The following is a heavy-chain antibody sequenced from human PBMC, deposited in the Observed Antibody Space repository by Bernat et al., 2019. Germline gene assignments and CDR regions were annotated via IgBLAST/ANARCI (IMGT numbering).Heavy chain of an antibody. CDR3: ASLGYCSSTSCYGGNMHDAFDI. Sequence: QLQLQESGPGLVKPSETLSLTCTVSGGSISSSSYYWGWIRQPPGKGLEWIGSIYYSGSTYYNPSLKSRVTISVDTSKNQFSLKLSSVTAADTAVYYCASLGYCSSTSCYGGNMHDAFDIWGQGTMVTVSS. V-gene: IGHV4-39*01. CDR2: IYYSGST. CDR1: GGSISSSSYY. D-gene: IGHD2-2*01. J-gene: IGHJ3*02.